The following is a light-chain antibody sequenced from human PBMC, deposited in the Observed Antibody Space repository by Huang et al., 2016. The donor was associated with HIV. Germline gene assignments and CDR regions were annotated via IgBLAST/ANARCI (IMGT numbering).Light chain of an antibody. V-gene: IGKV3-11*01. Sequence: EIVLTQSPATLSLSPGERATLSCRASQSVHSYLAWYQQKPGQAPRLLISDASNRATGIPARFSGSGSGKDFTLTISNLQSEDFAVYYCQQRSALPLTFGGGTKVEI. CDR1: QSVHSY. J-gene: IGKJ4*01. CDR2: DAS. CDR3: QQRSALPLT.